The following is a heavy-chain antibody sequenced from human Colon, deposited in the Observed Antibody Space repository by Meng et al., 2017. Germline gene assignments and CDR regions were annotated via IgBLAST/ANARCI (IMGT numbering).Heavy chain of an antibody. J-gene: IGHJ4*02. V-gene: IGHV3-74*01. CDR1: GFTFSTYW. Sequence: GQLGGSGGGIVQPGGSLRLSCAASGFTFSTYWMHWVRQTPGKGLVWVSRINGDGSSTSYADSVKGRFTISRDNAKNTLYLQMSSLTADDTAVYYCTRDFDAPTNCWGQGTLVTVSS. CDR3: TRDFDAPTNC. CDR2: INGDGSST.